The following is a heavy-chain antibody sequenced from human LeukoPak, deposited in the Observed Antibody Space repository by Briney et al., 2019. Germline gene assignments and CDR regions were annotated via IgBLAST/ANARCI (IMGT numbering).Heavy chain of an antibody. D-gene: IGHD3-10*01. V-gene: IGHV3-7*03. CDR2: IKQDGSEK. Sequence: GGSLRLSCAASGFTFSSYWMSWVRQAPGKGLEWVANIKQDGSEKYYVDSVKGRFTISRDNAKNSLYLQMNSLRAEDTAVYYCARAQNYGYGSGSYLQYYFDYWGQGTLVTVSS. CDR3: ARAQNYGYGSGSYLQYYFDY. J-gene: IGHJ4*02. CDR1: GFTFSSYW.